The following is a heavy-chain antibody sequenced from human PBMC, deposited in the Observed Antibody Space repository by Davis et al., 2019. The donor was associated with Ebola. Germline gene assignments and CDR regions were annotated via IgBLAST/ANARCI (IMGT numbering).Heavy chain of an antibody. CDR3: AKEKYYYDTRDTFDY. V-gene: IGHV3-30*18. Sequence: GESLKISCAASAFTFSAYGMHWVRQAPGKGLGWLALISYDGSKKDYRDSVKGRFTISRDNSKNTLFLQLSSLTAEDTAVYYCAKEKYYYDTRDTFDYWGQGTRVTVSS. J-gene: IGHJ4*02. CDR2: ISYDGSKK. CDR1: AFTFSAYG. D-gene: IGHD3-22*01.